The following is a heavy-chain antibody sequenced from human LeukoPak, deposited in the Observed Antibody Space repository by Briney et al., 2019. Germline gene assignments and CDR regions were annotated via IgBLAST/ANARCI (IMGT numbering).Heavy chain of an antibody. V-gene: IGHV3-30*03. Sequence: PGGSLRLSCAASGFTFSSYGMHWVRQAPGKGLEWVAVISYDGSNKYYADSVKGRFTISRDNAKNSLYLQMNSLRAEDTAVYYCARAPYCGGDCLHMVPYFQHWGQGTLVTVSS. J-gene: IGHJ1*01. D-gene: IGHD2-21*01. CDR1: GFTFSSYG. CDR2: ISYDGSNK. CDR3: ARAPYCGGDCLHMVPYFQH.